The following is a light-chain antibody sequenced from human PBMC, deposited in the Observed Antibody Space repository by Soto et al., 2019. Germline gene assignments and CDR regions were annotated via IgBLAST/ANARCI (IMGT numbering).Light chain of an antibody. CDR2: DNY. J-gene: IGLJ2*01. CDR3: GTWDSSLNGYVV. Sequence: QSVLTQPPSVSAAPGQKVTISCSGSSSNICDNFVSWYQHLPGTAPKLLIYDNYKRPSGIPDRFSGSKAGTSATLGITGLQTGDEADYYCGTWDSSLNGYVVFGGGTKLTVL. CDR1: SSNICDNF. V-gene: IGLV1-51*01.